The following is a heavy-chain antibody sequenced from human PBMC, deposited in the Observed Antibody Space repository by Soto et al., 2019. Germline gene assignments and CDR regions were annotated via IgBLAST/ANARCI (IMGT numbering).Heavy chain of an antibody. CDR3: AREGAVKDVIGHYYYGMDV. CDR2: ISFDGNRR. CDR1: GFNFSKFD. J-gene: IGHJ6*02. Sequence: PGGSLRLSCAASGFNFSKFDMHWVRQAPGKELEWVAVISFDGNRRYYPDSVKGRFTISRDNSQNALYLQMNSLRAEDTAVYFCAREGAVKDVIGHYYYGMDVWGQGTTVTVSS. V-gene: IGHV3-30-3*01. D-gene: IGHD3-16*02.